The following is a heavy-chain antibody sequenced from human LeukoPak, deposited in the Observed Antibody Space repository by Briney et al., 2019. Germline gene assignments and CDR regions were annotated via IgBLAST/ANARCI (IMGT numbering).Heavy chain of an antibody. CDR3: ARADVSAARPGY. D-gene: IGHD6-6*01. CDR2: ISAYNGNT. V-gene: IGHV1-18*01. Sequence: ASVTVTCKASGHTFTNYGISWVRQAPGQGLAWMGWISAYNGNTNYTQKLQGRVTMTTDTSTSTAYMELRSLRSDDTAVYYCARADVSAARPGYWGQGTLVTVSS. CDR1: GHTFTNYG. J-gene: IGHJ4*02.